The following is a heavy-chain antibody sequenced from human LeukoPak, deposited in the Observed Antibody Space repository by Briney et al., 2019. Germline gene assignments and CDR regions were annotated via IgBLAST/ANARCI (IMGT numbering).Heavy chain of an antibody. CDR1: GFTFSSYA. CDR3: AKPRGEEWPVGLYDAFDI. V-gene: IGHV3-23*01. J-gene: IGHJ3*02. CDR2: ISGSDGST. Sequence: QTGGSLRLSCAASGFTFSSYAMSWVRQAPGKGLEWVSVISGSDGSTYYADSVKGRFTISRDNSKNTLYLQMNSLRAEDTAVFYCAKPRGEEWPVGLYDAFDIWGQGTMVTVSS. D-gene: IGHD6-19*01.